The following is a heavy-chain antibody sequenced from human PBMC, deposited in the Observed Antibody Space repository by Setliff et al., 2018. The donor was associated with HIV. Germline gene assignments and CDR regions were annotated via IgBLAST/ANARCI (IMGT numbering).Heavy chain of an antibody. J-gene: IGHJ4*02. CDR3: ARENGDCSGGACYFMLDS. Sequence: PSETLSLTCAVSGSSISNAYYWGWIRQPPGKGLEWIGSIYHSGSTYYNPSLKSRVTISVDASNNQSSLELRSMTAADTAVYYCARENGDCSGGACYFMLDSWGQGTRVTAPQ. CDR2: IYHSGST. D-gene: IGHD2-15*01. CDR1: GSSISNAYY. V-gene: IGHV4-38-2*02.